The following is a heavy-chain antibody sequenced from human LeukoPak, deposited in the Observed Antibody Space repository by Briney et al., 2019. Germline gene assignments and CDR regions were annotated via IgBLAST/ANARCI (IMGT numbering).Heavy chain of an antibody. D-gene: IGHD3-10*01. CDR2: ISSSSSYI. V-gene: IGHV3-21*01. J-gene: IGHJ4*02. Sequence: PGGSLRLSCAASGFTFSSYSMNWVRQAPGKGLEWVSSISSSSSYIYYADSVEGRFTISRDNAKNSLYLQMNSLRAEDTAVYYCARESMVRGVIITYYFDYWGQGTLVTVSS. CDR3: ARESMVRGVIITYYFDY. CDR1: GFTFSSYS.